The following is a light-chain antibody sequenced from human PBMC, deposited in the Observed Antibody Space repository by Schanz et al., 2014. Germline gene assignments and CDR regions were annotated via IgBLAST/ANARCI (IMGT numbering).Light chain of an antibody. CDR2: GAS. Sequence: EIVLTQSPGTLSLSPGERATLSCRASQSVSSSYLAWYQQKPGQAPRLLIYGASTRATAIPARFSGSGSGTEFTLTISSLQSEDFAVYYCQQYENWPPWTFGQGTKVEIK. V-gene: IGKV3-15*01. CDR3: QQYENWPPWT. CDR1: QSVSSSY. J-gene: IGKJ1*01.